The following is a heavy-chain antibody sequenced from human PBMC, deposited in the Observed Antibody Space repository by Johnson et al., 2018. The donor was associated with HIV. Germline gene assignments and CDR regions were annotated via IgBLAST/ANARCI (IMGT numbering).Heavy chain of an antibody. CDR1: GFSFSSYG. D-gene: IGHD5-18*01. CDR2: ISYDESNK. V-gene: IGHV3-30*03. Sequence: QVQLVESGGGVVQPGRSLRLSCAASGFSFSSYGIHWVRQAPGKGLEWVAVISYDESNKYYADSSKGRFAISRDNSKNTLHLQMNSLRTEDTAVDYGAAPRESRIGYDHDAFDIWGQGTMVTVSS. CDR3: AAPRESRIGYDHDAFDI. J-gene: IGHJ3*02.